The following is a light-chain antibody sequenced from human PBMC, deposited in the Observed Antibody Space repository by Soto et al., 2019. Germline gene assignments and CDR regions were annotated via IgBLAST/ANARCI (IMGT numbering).Light chain of an antibody. Sequence: EIVLTQSPATLTLSPGERATLSCRASQSVSTSLVWYQQKPGQAPRLLIYDASNRTTGIPARFSGSGSGTDFTLTISSLEPEDSAVYYCQQRRNWPPVTFGQGTRLEIK. CDR3: QQRRNWPPVT. CDR1: QSVSTS. V-gene: IGKV3-11*01. J-gene: IGKJ5*01. CDR2: DAS.